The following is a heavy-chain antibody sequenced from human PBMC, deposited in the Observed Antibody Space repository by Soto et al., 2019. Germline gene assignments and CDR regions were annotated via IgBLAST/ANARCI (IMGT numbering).Heavy chain of an antibody. V-gene: IGHV2-5*02. J-gene: IGHJ4*02. CDR2: IYWDHDK. Sequence: SGPTLVKPTQTLTMTCTFSGFSLSTRGVGVGWIRQSPGKALEWLKLIYWDHDKRYRPSLKDRLTITKDTSKNQVVLKMTNMDPVETATYYCARRRNSNYGFDYWGQGTLVTVAS. CDR1: GFSLSTRGVG. CDR3: ARRRNSNYGFDY. D-gene: IGHD4-4*01.